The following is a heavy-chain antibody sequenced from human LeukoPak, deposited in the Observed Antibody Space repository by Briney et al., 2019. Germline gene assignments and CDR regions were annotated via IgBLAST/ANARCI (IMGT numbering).Heavy chain of an antibody. J-gene: IGHJ4*02. CDR3: AKSSDYSNYVFGY. D-gene: IGHD4-11*01. V-gene: IGHV4-61*02. CDR1: GGSISGGSYY. CDR2: IDTSGST. Sequence: TLSLTCIVSGGSISGGSYYWSWIRQPAGKGLEWIGRIDTSGSTNYNPSLKSRVTISVDASKNHLSLRLTSVTAADTAVYYCAKSSDYSNYVFGYWGLGTLVTVSS.